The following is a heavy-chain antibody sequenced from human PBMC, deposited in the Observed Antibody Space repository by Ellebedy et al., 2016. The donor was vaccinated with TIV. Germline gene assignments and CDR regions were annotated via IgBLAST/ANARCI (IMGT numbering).Heavy chain of an antibody. V-gene: IGHV4-61*01. Sequence: MPSETLSLTCAVSGGSVSSHNYHWSWIRQPPGKGLEWIGYLSHSGSTNSDPSLKSRVTISADTSKNQLSLKLTSVTAADTAVYYCVHYLAGWGGRGDWGQGTLVTVSS. CDR2: LSHSGST. CDR1: GGSVSSHNYH. CDR3: VHYLAGWGGRGD. D-gene: IGHD6-19*01. J-gene: IGHJ4*02.